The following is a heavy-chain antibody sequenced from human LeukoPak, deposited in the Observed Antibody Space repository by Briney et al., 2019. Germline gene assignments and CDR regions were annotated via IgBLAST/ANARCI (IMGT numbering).Heavy chain of an antibody. V-gene: IGHV1-2*02. CDR2: INPNSGGT. CDR3: ARDNSLAAAEFDP. Sequence: GASVKVSCKASGYTFTGYYMHWVRQAPGQGLEWMGWINPNSGGTNYAQKFQGRVTMTRDTSISTAYMELSRLRSDDTAVYYCARDNSLAAAEFDPWGQGTLVTVSS. CDR1: GYTFTGYY. J-gene: IGHJ5*02. D-gene: IGHD6-13*01.